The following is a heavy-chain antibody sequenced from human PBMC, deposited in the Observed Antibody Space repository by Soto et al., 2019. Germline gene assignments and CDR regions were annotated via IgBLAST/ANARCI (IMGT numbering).Heavy chain of an antibody. J-gene: IGHJ3*02. Sequence: GGSLRLSCAASGFTFDDYAMHWVRQAPGKGLEWVSGISWNSGSIGYADSVKGRFTISRDNAKNSLYPQMNSLRAEDTALYYCAKVETMIVVVNAFDIWGQGTMVTVSS. CDR2: ISWNSGSI. CDR3: AKVETMIVVVNAFDI. CDR1: GFTFDDYA. D-gene: IGHD3-22*01. V-gene: IGHV3-9*01.